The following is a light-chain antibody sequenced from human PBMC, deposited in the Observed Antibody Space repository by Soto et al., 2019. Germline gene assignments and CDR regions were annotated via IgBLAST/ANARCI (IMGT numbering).Light chain of an antibody. J-gene: IGLJ1*01. Sequence: QSSLTQPPSLSAAPGQKVTISCSGSISNIGGNSVSWYQQLPGTAPKLLIYDDNKRPSGIPDRFSGSKSGTSATLGITGFQTGDEADYYCGSWDSSLSAYVFGTGTKATVL. CDR2: DDN. CDR1: ISNIGGNS. CDR3: GSWDSSLSAYV. V-gene: IGLV1-51*01.